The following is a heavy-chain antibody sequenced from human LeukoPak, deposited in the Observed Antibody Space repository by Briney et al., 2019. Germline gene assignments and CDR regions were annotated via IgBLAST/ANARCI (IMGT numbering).Heavy chain of an antibody. CDR3: ASFEYSSSFDY. D-gene: IGHD6-6*01. Sequence: GGSLRLSCAASGFAFSSYWMSWVRQAPGEGLEWVANIKQDGSEKYYVDSVKGRFTISRDNAKNSLYLQMNSLRAEDTAVYCCASFEYSSSFDYWGQGTLVTVSS. V-gene: IGHV3-7*01. CDR1: GFAFSSYW. CDR2: IKQDGSEK. J-gene: IGHJ4*02.